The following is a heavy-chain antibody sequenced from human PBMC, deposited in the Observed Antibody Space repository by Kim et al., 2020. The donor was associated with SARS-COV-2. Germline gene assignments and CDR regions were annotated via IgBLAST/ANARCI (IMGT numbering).Heavy chain of an antibody. D-gene: IGHD6-13*01. V-gene: IGHV4-59*01. Sequence: SETLFLTCTVPGGSISSYYWSWIRQPPGKGLEWIGYIYYSGSTNYNPSLKSRVPISIDTSKNQFFLKLSSVTAADTAGYYCAKFIWYIAAAGTSGMNVWGQVTTVTVSS. CDR3: AKFIWYIAAAGTSGMNV. CDR2: IYYSGST. J-gene: IGHJ6*02. CDR1: GGSISSYY.